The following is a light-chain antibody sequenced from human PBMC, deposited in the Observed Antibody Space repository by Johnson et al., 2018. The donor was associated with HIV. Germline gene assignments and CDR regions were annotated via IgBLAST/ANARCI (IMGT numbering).Light chain of an antibody. J-gene: IGLJ1*01. V-gene: IGLV1-51*01. CDR1: SSNIGNNY. Sequence: QSVLTQSPSVSAAPGQKVTISCSGSSSNIGNNYVSWFQQLPGTAPKLLIYDNNKRPSGIPDRFSGSKSGTSATLGITGLQTGDEADYYCGTWERSLSAGGVFGTGTKVTVL. CDR3: GTWERSLSAGGV. CDR2: DNN.